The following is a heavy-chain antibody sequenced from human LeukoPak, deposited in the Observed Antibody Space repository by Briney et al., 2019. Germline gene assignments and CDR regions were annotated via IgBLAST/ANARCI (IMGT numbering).Heavy chain of an antibody. V-gene: IGHV4-59*01. D-gene: IGHD4-17*01. Sequence: SETLSLTCTVSGGSISNYYWSWIRQPPGKGLEWIGYIYYSGSTNYNPSLKSRVTISVDTSKNQFSLKLSSVTAADTAVYYCARVPYGDYVDAFDIWGQGTMVTVSS. CDR1: GGSISNYY. J-gene: IGHJ3*02. CDR3: ARVPYGDYVDAFDI. CDR2: IYYSGST.